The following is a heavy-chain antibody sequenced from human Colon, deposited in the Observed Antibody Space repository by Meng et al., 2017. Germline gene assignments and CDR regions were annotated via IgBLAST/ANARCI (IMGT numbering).Heavy chain of an antibody. V-gene: IGHV4-61*08. CDR1: VGSVSMSAYR. CDR3: ARDHWGSLDY. D-gene: IGHD7-27*01. J-gene: IGHJ4*02. Sequence: QLHLQESGLGLVRPSVTLSLIWPVSVGSVSMSAYRWGGIRQPPGKGLEWIGYAGTNYNPSLKSRVTISVDTSKRQFSLKLTSVTAADTAVYYCARDHWGSLDYWGQGILVTVSS. CDR2: AGT.